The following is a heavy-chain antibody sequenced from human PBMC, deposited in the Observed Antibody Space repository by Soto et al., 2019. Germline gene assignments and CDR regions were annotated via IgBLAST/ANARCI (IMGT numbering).Heavy chain of an antibody. J-gene: IGHJ4*02. CDR3: ASLFDEDPPHY. CDR2: ISSSSSYI. V-gene: IGHV3-21*01. CDR1: GFTFSSYT. D-gene: IGHD3-9*01. Sequence: EVQLVESGGGLVKPGGSLRLSCAASGFTFSSYTMNWVRQAPGKGLEWVSSISSSSSYIYYADSVKGRFTISRDNAKNSLYLQMNSLRAEDTAVYYCASLFDEDPPHYWGQGTLVTVSS.